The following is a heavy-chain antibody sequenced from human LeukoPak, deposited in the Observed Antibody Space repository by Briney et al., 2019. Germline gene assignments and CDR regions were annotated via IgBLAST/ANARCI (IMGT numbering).Heavy chain of an antibody. V-gene: IGHV4-39*07. CDR1: GGSISSYY. CDR2: IYYSGST. Sequence: SETLSLTCTVSGGSISSYYWGWIRQPPGKGLEWIGSIYYSGSTYYNPSLKSRVTISVDTSKNQFSLKLSSVTAADTAVYYCARSLRWGNYFDYWGQGTLVTVSS. D-gene: IGHD4-23*01. J-gene: IGHJ4*02. CDR3: ARSLRWGNYFDY.